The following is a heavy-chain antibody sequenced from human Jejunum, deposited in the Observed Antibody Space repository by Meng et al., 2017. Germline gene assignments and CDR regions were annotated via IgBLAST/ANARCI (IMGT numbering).Heavy chain of an antibody. CDR3: ARDEFSGSSYFEH. D-gene: IGHD5-12*01. CDR1: GFSLRTYG. Sequence: GGSLRLSCAVSGFSLRTYGIHWVRQAPGKGLEWLAVFALEGRNEYIAGSVRGRFSISRDISKNTLYLQMTSLRPDDTAVYFCARDEFSGSSYFEHWGQGTLVTLL. J-gene: IGHJ4*02. V-gene: IGHV3-30*03. CDR2: FALEGRNE.